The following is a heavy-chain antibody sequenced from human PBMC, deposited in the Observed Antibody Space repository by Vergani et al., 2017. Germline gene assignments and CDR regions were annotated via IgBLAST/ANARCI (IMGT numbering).Heavy chain of an antibody. V-gene: IGHV1-3*01. Sequence: QVPLVQSGAEVKKPGASVKVSCKASGYPFTSYAMHSVLQAPGQRLEWMGWINAVNGNTKYSQKFQGRVTITRDTSASTAYMELSSLRSEDTAVYYCARLSTIFGVVKFDPWGQGTLVTVSS. CDR2: INAVNGNT. CDR1: GYPFTSYA. J-gene: IGHJ5*02. CDR3: ARLSTIFGVVKFDP. D-gene: IGHD3-3*01.